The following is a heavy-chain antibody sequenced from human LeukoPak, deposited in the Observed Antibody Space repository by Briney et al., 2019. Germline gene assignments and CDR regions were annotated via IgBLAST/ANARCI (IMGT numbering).Heavy chain of an antibody. CDR1: GGSISSGGYY. CDR2: IYYSGST. CDR3: ARRVVVVAATLIDP. J-gene: IGHJ5*02. D-gene: IGHD2-15*01. V-gene: IGHV4-31*03. Sequence: SETLSLTCTVSGGSISSGGYYWSWIRQHPGKGLEWIGYIYYSGSTYCNPSLKSRVTISVDTSKNQFSLKLSSVTAADTAVYYCARRVVVVAATLIDPWGQGTLVTVSS.